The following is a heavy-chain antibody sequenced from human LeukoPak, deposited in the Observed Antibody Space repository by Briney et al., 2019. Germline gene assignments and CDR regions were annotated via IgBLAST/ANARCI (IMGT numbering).Heavy chain of an antibody. D-gene: IGHD3-3*01. CDR2: IYYSGST. CDR1: GGSISGGGYY. CDR3: ARGTIFGVVPHLDY. Sequence: SETLSLTCTVSGGSISGGGYYWSWIRQHPGKGLEWIGYIYYSGSTYYNPSLKSRVTISVDTSKNQFSLKLSSVTAADTAVYYCARGTIFGVVPHLDYWGQGTLVTVSS. V-gene: IGHV4-31*03. J-gene: IGHJ4*02.